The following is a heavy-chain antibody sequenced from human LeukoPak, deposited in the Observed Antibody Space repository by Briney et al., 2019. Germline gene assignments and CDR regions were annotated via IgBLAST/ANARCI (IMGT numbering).Heavy chain of an antibody. V-gene: IGHV3-23*01. CDR3: AKDTDPDIVVVPAAINY. CDR2: ISGSGGST. CDR1: GFTFSSYA. J-gene: IGHJ4*02. D-gene: IGHD2-2*02. Sequence: GGSLRLSCAASGFTFSSYAMSWVRQAPGKGLEWVSAISGSGGSTYYADSVKGRFTISRDNSKNTLYLQMNSLRAEDTAVYYCAKDTDPDIVVVPAAINYWGQGTLVTVSS.